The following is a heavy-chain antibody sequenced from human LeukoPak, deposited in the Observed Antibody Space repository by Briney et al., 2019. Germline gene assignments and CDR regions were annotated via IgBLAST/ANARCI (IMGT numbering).Heavy chain of an antibody. CDR1: GGSMSIYY. CDR2: VSYSGST. Sequence: SETLSLTCSVAGGSMSIYYWSWIRQPPGKGLEWIGYVSYSGSTNYNPSLKSRVTISVDTSKNQFSLKLSSVTAADTAVYYCARNLLPAHKGAFDVWGQGTLVTVSS. V-gene: IGHV4-59*01. D-gene: IGHD2-2*01. J-gene: IGHJ3*01. CDR3: ARNLLPAHKGAFDV.